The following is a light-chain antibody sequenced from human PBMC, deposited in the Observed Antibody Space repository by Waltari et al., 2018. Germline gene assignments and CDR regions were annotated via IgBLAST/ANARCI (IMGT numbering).Light chain of an antibody. CDR3: CSYAGGSTYV. J-gene: IGLJ1*01. Sequence: QSALTQPASVSGSPGQSITISCTGTSSDVGSYNLASWYQQHPGKAPKLMIYEGSKRPSGVSNRFSGSQSGNTASLTISGLQAEDEADYYCCSYAGGSTYVFGTGTKVTVL. CDR2: EGS. CDR1: SSDVGSYNL. V-gene: IGLV2-23*01.